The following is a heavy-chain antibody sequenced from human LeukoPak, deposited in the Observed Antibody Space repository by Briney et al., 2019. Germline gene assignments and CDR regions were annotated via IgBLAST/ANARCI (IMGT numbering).Heavy chain of an antibody. CDR2: IYPGDSDT. CDR3: ARHLGARYYYGMDV. V-gene: IGHV5-51*01. Sequence: GESLKISCKASGSSFSNYWIGWVRHMPGKGLEWMGIIYPGDSDTRYSPSFQGQVTISADKSISTAYLQWSSLKASDTAMYYCARHLGARYYYGMDVWGQGTTVTVSS. J-gene: IGHJ6*02. CDR1: GSSFSNYW.